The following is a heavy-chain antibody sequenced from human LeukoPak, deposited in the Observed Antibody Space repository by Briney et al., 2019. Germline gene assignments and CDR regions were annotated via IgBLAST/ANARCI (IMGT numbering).Heavy chain of an antibody. J-gene: IGHJ2*01. CDR3: ASSDQWHTWYFDL. CDR2: ISYDGSNK. Sequence: GGSLRLSCAASGFTFSSYAMHWVRQAPGKGLEWVAVISYDGSNKYYADSVKGRFTISRDNSKNTLYLQMNSLRAEDTAVYYCASSDQWHTWYFDLWGRGTLVTVSS. V-gene: IGHV3-30-3*01. CDR1: GFTFSSYA. D-gene: IGHD6-19*01.